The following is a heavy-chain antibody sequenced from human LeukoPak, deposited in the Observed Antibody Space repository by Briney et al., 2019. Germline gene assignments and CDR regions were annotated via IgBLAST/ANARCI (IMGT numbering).Heavy chain of an antibody. J-gene: IGHJ4*02. CDR3: SLGAVAGSSSFDY. Sequence: EASVKVSCKASGYTFTSYGISWVRQAPGQGLEWMGWISAYNGNTNYAQNLQGRVTMTTDTSTSTAYMELRSLRSDDTAVYYCSLGAVAGSSSFDYWGQGTLVTVSS. CDR2: ISAYNGNT. V-gene: IGHV1-18*01. CDR1: GYTFTSYG. D-gene: IGHD6-19*01.